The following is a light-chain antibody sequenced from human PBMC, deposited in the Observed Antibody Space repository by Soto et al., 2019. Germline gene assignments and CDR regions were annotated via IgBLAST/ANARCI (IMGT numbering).Light chain of an antibody. V-gene: IGKV3-11*01. J-gene: IGKJ5*01. CDR3: QQRSNWPPIT. CDR2: AAS. CDR1: QSVSSD. Sequence: IVKKQSSLSPPYPSRKKAPLSRRASQSVSSDLAWYQQKSGQPPRLLIYAASARATGIPARFSGSGSGTDFTLTISSLEPEDFAIYYCQQRSNWPPITFGQGTRLDIK.